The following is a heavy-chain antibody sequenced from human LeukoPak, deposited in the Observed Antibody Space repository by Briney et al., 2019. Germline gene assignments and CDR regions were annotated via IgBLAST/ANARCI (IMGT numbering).Heavy chain of an antibody. D-gene: IGHD4-17*01. V-gene: IGHV3-30-3*01. CDR1: GFTFNSYA. CDR3: ARENFGDPKKYAFDI. Sequence: GRSLRLSCAASGFTFNSYAMHWVRQAPGKGLEWVAVISSDGSNNYYADSVKGRFTISRDNAKNSLYLQMNSLRAEDTAVYYCARENFGDPKKYAFDIWGQGTMVTVSS. CDR2: ISSDGSNN. J-gene: IGHJ3*02.